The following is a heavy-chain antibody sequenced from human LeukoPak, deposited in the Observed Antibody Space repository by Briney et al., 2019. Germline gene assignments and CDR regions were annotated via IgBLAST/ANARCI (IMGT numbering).Heavy chain of an antibody. Sequence: SETLSLTCTVSGGSVSSGSYYWSWIRQPPGKGLEWIGYIYYSGSTNYDPSLESRVTISVDTSKNQFSLKLSSVTAADTAVYYCAREDMVRGPRSFDYWGQGTLVTVSS. CDR2: IYYSGST. CDR3: AREDMVRGPRSFDY. J-gene: IGHJ4*02. D-gene: IGHD3-10*01. CDR1: GGSVSSGSYY. V-gene: IGHV4-61*01.